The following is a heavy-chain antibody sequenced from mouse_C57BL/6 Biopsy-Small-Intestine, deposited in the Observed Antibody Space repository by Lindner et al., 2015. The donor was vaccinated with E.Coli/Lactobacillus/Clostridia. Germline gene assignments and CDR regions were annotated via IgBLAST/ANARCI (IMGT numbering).Heavy chain of an antibody. CDR1: GNTFTNDW. Sequence: VQLQESGAELAKPGASVKLSCKASGNTFTNDWIHWLKQRPGQGLEWIGYIIPSSDYTKYNQKFKDTAALTADKSSSTAYMQLSSLTYEDSAVYYCARDGTWYFDVWAQGPRSPSPQ. CDR2: IIPSSDYT. D-gene: IGHD2-1*01. J-gene: IGHJ1*03. CDR3: ARDGTWYFDV. V-gene: IGHV1-7*01.